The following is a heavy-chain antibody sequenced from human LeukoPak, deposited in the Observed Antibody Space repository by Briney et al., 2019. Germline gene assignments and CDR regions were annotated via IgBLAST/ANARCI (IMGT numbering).Heavy chain of an antibody. Sequence: PGGSLRLSCAASGFTVSSNYMSWVRQAPGKGLEWVSAISGSGGSTYYADSVKGRFTISRDNSKNTLYLQMNSLRAEDTAVYYCAKDKYLEYDFWSGSFDYWGQGTLVTVSS. CDR1: GFTVSSNY. D-gene: IGHD3-3*01. CDR2: ISGSGGST. V-gene: IGHV3-23*01. CDR3: AKDKYLEYDFWSGSFDY. J-gene: IGHJ4*02.